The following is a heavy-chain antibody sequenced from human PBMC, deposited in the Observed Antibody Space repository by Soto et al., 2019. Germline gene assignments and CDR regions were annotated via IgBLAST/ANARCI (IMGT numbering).Heavy chain of an antibody. CDR1: GFSFSDYA. Sequence: EVQVLESGGGLVQPGGSLRLSCAASGFSFSDYAMSWVRQAPGKGLEWVSGISGTGSRRSYADSVRGRFSISRDNVNNTLVLQMDRLRAEDTAVYYCAKGGRYTYGYGDYSYGMDVWGQGTTVTVSS. CDR2: ISGTGSRR. D-gene: IGHD5-18*01. CDR3: AKGGRYTYGYGDYSYGMDV. V-gene: IGHV3-23*01. J-gene: IGHJ6*02.